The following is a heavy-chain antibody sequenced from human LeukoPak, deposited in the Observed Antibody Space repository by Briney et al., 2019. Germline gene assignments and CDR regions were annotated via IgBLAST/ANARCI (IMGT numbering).Heavy chain of an antibody. V-gene: IGHV3-7*04. D-gene: IGHD2-15*01. Sequence: GGSLRLSCEASGFTFSNFWMRWVPQAPGKGREGLANIKQDGSEKFYVDSVKGRFTISRDNAKNSLYLQMKSLRAEDTAVYYCARTRNFCSGGSCSLPRAFDICGQGTMVTVSS. J-gene: IGHJ3*02. CDR3: ARTRNFCSGGSCSLPRAFDI. CDR1: GFTFSNFW. CDR2: IKQDGSEK.